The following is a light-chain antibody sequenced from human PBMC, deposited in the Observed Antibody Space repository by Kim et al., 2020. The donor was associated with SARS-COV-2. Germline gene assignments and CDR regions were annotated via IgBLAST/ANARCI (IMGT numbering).Light chain of an antibody. V-gene: IGLV2-14*01. CDR1: SSDVGGYNY. CDR2: DVS. J-gene: IGLJ1*01. CDR3: SSYTSSSTLV. Sequence: QSALTQPASVSGSPGQSITISCTGTSSDVGGYNYVSWYQQHPGKAPKLMIYDVSKRPSGVSNRFSGSKSGNTASLTISGLQAEDEADYYCSSYTSSSTLVFGTGTMVTVL.